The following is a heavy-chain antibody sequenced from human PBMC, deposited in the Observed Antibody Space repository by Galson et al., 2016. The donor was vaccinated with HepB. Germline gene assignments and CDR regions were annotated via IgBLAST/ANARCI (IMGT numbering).Heavy chain of an antibody. Sequence: SETLSLTCSVSGDSITTSRNYWGWVRLSPGEGLEWIGSMFSSGNTYSNPTLKNRVTMSADTSRNQFSLRLASVTTADSALYYCAKHKERNWFDPWGRGTLVIVSS. CDR3: AKHKERNWFDP. V-gene: IGHV4-39*01. J-gene: IGHJ5*02. CDR2: MFSSGNT. CDR1: GDSITTSRNY. D-gene: IGHD1-26*01.